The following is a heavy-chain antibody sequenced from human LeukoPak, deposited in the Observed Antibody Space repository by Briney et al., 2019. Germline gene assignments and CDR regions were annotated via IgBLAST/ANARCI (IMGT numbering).Heavy chain of an antibody. CDR2: INPSGGST. CDR1: GYTFTSYY. V-gene: IGHV1-46*01. J-gene: IGHJ4*02. D-gene: IGHD4-17*01. CDR3: ASSYGDYEGYYFDY. Sequence: ASVKVSCKATGYTFTSYYMHWVRQAPGQGLEWMGIINPSGGSTSYAQKFQGRVTMTRDTSTSAVYMELSSLRSEDTAVYYCASSYGDYEGYYFDYWGQGTLVTVSS.